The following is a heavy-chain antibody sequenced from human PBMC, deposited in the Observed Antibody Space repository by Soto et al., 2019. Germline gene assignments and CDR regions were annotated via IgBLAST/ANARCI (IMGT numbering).Heavy chain of an antibody. J-gene: IGHJ6*02. CDR1: GYSISLGYY. D-gene: IGHD6-19*01. CDR3: ARVFSGGGDYYYYGMDL. V-gene: IGHV4-59*01. Sequence: SETLSLTCAVSGYSISLGYYWSWIRQPPGKGLEWIGYIYYSGTTYYNPSLKSRLSMSVDKSKNQFSLRLTSVTAADTAVYYCARVFSGGGDYYYYGMDLWGQGSTVTVS. CDR2: IYYSGTT.